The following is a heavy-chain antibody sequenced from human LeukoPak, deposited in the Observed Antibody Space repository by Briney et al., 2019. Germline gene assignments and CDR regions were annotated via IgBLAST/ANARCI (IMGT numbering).Heavy chain of an antibody. D-gene: IGHD3-9*01. CDR3: TTAKTYYDILTGWEYYFDY. CDR2: IKSKTDGGTT. Sequence: PGGSLRLSCAASGFTFSNAWMSWVRQAPGKGLGWVGRIKSKTDGGTTDYAAPVKGRFTISRDDSKNTLYLQMNSLKTEDTAVYYCTTAKTYYDILTGWEYYFDYWGQGTLVTVSS. J-gene: IGHJ4*02. CDR1: GFTFSNAW. V-gene: IGHV3-15*01.